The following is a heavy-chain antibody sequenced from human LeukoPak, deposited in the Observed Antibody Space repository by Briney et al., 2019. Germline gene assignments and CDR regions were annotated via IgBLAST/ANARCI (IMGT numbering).Heavy chain of an antibody. D-gene: IGHD6-19*01. V-gene: IGHV1-46*01. J-gene: IGHJ4*02. CDR1: GYTFTSYY. Sequence: ASVKVSCKASGYTFTSYYMHWVRQAPGQGLEWMGLIDPSGGSTIYAQKFQGRLTMTRDMSTSTVYMQLSSLRSEDTAVYYCARGGHGTSVAVAGTGDYWGQGTLVTVSS. CDR2: IDPSGGST. CDR3: ARGGHGTSVAVAGTGDY.